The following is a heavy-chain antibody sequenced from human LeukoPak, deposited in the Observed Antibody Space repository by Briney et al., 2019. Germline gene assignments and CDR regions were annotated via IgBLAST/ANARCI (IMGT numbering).Heavy chain of an antibody. V-gene: IGHV3-23*01. CDR3: AKDHIVVVTAIPNFDY. Sequence: PGGSLRLSCAASGFTFSSYSMNWVRQAPGKGLEWVSAISGSGGSTYYADSVKGRFTISRDNSKNTLYLQMNSLRAEDTAVYYCAKDHIVVVTAIPNFDYWGQGTLVTVSS. CDR2: ISGSGGST. J-gene: IGHJ4*02. D-gene: IGHD2-21*02. CDR1: GFTFSSYS.